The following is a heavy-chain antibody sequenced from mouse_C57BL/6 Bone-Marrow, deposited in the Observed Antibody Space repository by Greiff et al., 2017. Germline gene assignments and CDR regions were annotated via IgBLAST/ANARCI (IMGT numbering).Heavy chain of an antibody. J-gene: IGHJ2*01. D-gene: IGHD1-1*01. CDR1: GFTFSSYA. CDR2: ISSGGDYI. Sequence: EVKVVESGEGLVKPGGSLKLSCAASGFTFSSYAMSWVRQTPEKRLEWVAYISSGGDYIYYADTVKGRFTISRDNARNTLYLQMSSLKSEDTAMYYCTGLYYCSSYYFDYWGQGTTLTVSS. V-gene: IGHV5-9-1*02. CDR3: TGLYYCSSYYFDY.